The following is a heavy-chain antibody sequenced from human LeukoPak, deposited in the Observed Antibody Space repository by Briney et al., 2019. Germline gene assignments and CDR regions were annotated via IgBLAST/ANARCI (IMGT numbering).Heavy chain of an antibody. CDR2: VSYDGTDT. Sequence: GRSLRLSCAVSGFTLTNYAMNWVRQAPGRGLEWVATVSYDGTDTSYADSVKGRFSTFRDNSKNTLYLQMNSLRTEDTAVYYCVRVSGFCTNGVCPSFDPWGQGTLVTVSS. CDR3: VRVSGFCTNGVCPSFDP. CDR1: GFTLTNYA. J-gene: IGHJ5*02. D-gene: IGHD2-8*01. V-gene: IGHV3-30-3*01.